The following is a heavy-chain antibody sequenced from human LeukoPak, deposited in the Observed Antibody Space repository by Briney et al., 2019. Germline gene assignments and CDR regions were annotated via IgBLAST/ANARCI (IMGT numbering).Heavy chain of an antibody. D-gene: IGHD3-22*01. J-gene: IGHJ2*01. CDR3: ARSRGRGGTRKYYYDSSGYYSWYFDL. CDR1: GGSISSYY. Sequence: SETLSLTCTASGGSISSYYWSWIRQPAGKGLEWIGRIYTSGSTNYNPSLKSRVTMSVDTSKNQFSLKLSSVTAADTAVYYCARSRGRGGTRKYYYDSSGYYSWYFDLWGRGTLVTVSS. V-gene: IGHV4-4*07. CDR2: IYTSGST.